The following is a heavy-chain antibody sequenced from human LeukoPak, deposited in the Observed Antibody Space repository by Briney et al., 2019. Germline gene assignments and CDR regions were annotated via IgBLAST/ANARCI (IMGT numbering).Heavy chain of an antibody. Sequence: ASVKVYCKASGYTFTGYYMHWVRQAPGQGLEWMGWINPNSGGTNYAQKFQGRVTMTRDTSISTAYMELSRLRSDDTAVYYCARGGDGLWFGELSHDYWGQGTLVTVSS. J-gene: IGHJ4*02. CDR2: INPNSGGT. CDR1: GYTFTGYY. CDR3: ARGGDGLWFGELSHDY. D-gene: IGHD3-10*01. V-gene: IGHV1-2*02.